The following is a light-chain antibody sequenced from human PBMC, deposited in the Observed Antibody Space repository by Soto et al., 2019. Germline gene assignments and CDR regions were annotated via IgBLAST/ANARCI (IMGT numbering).Light chain of an antibody. CDR1: QSVDIX. Sequence: VLTQSPXTLSVXPGDRVTLSCRASQSVDIXLDWYQQKAGQAPRLLVYGASTKATDMPGRFSGRGSGTEFTLTINNLQSXDFXVXXXXXYRXWPRTFGQGTKVEIK. V-gene: IGKV3-15*01. J-gene: IGKJ1*01. CDR3: XXYRXWPRT. CDR2: GAS.